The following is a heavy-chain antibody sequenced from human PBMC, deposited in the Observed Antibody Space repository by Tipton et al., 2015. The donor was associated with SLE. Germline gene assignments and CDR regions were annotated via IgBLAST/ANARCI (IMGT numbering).Heavy chain of an antibody. Sequence: SLRLSCAASGFTFSIYAMHWVRQAPGKGLEWVALISYDGSNKYYADSVKGRFTISRDNSKNTLYLQMNSLRAEDTAVYYCARDLVGAYYYMDVWGKGTTVTVSS. CDR2: ISYDGSNK. D-gene: IGHD2-8*02. V-gene: IGHV3-30*04. J-gene: IGHJ6*03. CDR1: GFTFSIYA. CDR3: ARDLVGAYYYMDV.